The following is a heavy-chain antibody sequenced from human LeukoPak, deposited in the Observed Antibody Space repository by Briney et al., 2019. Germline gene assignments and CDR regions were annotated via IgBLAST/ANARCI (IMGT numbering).Heavy chain of an antibody. J-gene: IGHJ4*02. Sequence: AETLSLTCTVSGGSMSSYYWSWIRQPPGKGLEWIGCIYYSGSTNYNPSLKSRVTISVDTSKNQFSLKLSSVTAADTAVYYCARINDHQYYFDYWGQGTLVTVSS. V-gene: IGHV4-59*01. CDR2: IYYSGST. CDR3: ARINDHQYYFDY. D-gene: IGHD1-1*01. CDR1: GGSMSSYY.